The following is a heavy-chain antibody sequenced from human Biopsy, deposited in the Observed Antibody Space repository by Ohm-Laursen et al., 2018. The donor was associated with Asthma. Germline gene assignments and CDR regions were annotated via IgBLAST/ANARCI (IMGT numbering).Heavy chain of an antibody. D-gene: IGHD3-22*01. CDR1: GGPFSGYY. CDR3: ARHRGDSSGYYYDSFDY. CDR2: ISHRGST. J-gene: IGHJ4*02. Sequence: GTLSLTCAIYGGPFSGYYWAWFRQPPGKGLEWIGEISHRGSTDYNPSLKSRVTISVDTSKNQFSLKLYSVTSADTAVYYCARHRGDSSGYYYDSFDYWGQGTLVTVSS. V-gene: IGHV4-34*01.